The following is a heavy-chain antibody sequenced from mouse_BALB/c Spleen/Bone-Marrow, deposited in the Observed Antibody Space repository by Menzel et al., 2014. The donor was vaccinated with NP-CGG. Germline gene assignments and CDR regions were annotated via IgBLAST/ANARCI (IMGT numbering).Heavy chain of an antibody. V-gene: IGHV7-3*02. CDR3: ARDKGRVFFDY. J-gene: IGHJ2*01. CDR2: IRNKANGYTT. Sequence: EVKLQESGGGLVQPGGSLRLSCAPSGFTFTDYYMNWVRRPPGKALEWLGFIRNKANGYTTEYSASVKSRFTISRDNSQNILYLQMNALRVDDSATYYCARDKGRVFFDYWGQGTTLTVSS. CDR1: GFTFTDYY.